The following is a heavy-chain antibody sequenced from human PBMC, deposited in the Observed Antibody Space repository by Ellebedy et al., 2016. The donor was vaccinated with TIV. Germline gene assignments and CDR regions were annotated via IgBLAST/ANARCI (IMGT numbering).Heavy chain of an antibody. J-gene: IGHJ6*02. CDR2: ISYDGSNK. D-gene: IGHD6-6*01. CDR3: AKDRPYYGMDV. V-gene: IGHV3-30*18. Sequence: GESLKISCAASGFTFSSSGMHWVRQAPAKGLEWVAVISYDGSNKYYADSVKGRFTISRDNSKNTLYLQMNSLRAEDTAVYYCAKDRPYYGMDVWGQGTTVTVSS. CDR1: GFTFSSSG.